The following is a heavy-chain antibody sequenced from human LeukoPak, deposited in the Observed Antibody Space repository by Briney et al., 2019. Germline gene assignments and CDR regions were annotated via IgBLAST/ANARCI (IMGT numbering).Heavy chain of an antibody. CDR2: VSDSGGRT. J-gene: IGHJ4*02. V-gene: IGHV3-23*01. CDR3: AKRGVVIRVILVGFHKEAYYFDS. D-gene: IGHD3-22*01. CDR1: GVTLSNYG. Sequence: GGSLRLSCAVSGVTLSNYGMSWVREAPGEGLGWGAGVSDSGGRTNYADSVKGRFTMCRDNPKNTLYLQMNSLRAEDTAVYFCAKRGVVIRVILVGFHKEAYYFDSWGQGALVTVSS.